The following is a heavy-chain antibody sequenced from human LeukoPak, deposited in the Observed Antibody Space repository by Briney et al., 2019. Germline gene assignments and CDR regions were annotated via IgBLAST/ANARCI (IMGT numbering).Heavy chain of an antibody. Sequence: SQTLSLTCTVSGGSISSGNYYWSWIRQPAGKGLEWIGRIYTSGSTNYNPSLKSRVTISVDTSKNQFSLKLSSVTAADTAVYYCARTKGGITSPVDYWGQGTLVTVSS. J-gene: IGHJ4*02. CDR2: IYTSGST. CDR1: GGSISSGNYY. V-gene: IGHV4-61*02. CDR3: ARTKGGITSPVDY. D-gene: IGHD3-16*01.